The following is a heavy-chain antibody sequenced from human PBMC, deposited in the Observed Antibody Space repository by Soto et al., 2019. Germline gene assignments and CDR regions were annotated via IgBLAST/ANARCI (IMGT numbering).Heavy chain of an antibody. CDR3: ATWRTYSGSYCFDY. CDR1: GGTFKTYT. V-gene: IGHV1-69*06. D-gene: IGHD1-26*01. J-gene: IGHJ4*02. Sequence: QVQLVQSGAELKKPGSSVNVSCAASGGTFKTYTINWVRQAPGQGLEWIGQIIPMYDSANYAQRFRGRVTISADKSTNIAYMELSGLRSEDTALYYCATWRTYSGSYCFDYWCQGTLVSVSS. CDR2: IIPMYDSA.